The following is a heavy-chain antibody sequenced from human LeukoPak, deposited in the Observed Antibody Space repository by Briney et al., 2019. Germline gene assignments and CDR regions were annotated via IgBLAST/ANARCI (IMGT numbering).Heavy chain of an antibody. CDR1: GFTFSSYW. V-gene: IGHV3-30*18. Sequence: GGSLRLSCAASGFTFSSYWTSWVRQAPGKGLEWVAVISYDGSNKYYADSVKGRFTISRDNSKNTLYLQMNSLRDEDTAVYYCAKDFIAMSDWEPLGYWGQ. CDR2: ISYDGSNK. CDR3: AKDFIAMSDWEPLGY. J-gene: IGHJ1*01. D-gene: IGHD1-26*01.